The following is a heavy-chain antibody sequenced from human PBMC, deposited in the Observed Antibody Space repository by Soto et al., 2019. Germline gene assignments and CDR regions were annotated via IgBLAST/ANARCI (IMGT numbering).Heavy chain of an antibody. V-gene: IGHV3-30*18. CDR1: GFMFSSYY. J-gene: IGHJ4*02. Sequence: LRLSCAASGFMFSSYYMHWVRQAPGKGLEWVAVISHDGNITDYADSVKGRFTISRDNSINTVSLQMNNLRADDTAVYHCAKDRLTDYYFVSWGQGALVTVSS. CDR3: AKDRLTDYYFVS. D-gene: IGHD3-9*01. CDR2: ISHDGNIT.